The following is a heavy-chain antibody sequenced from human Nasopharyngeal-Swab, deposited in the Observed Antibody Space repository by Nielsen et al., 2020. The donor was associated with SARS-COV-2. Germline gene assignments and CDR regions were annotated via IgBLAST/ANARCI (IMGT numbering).Heavy chain of an antibody. CDR3: ARRAIAVAGTGLDY. Sequence: ASVKVSCKASGYTSTSYGISWVRQAPGQGLEWMGWISAYNGNTNYAQKLQGRVTMTTDTSTSTAYMELRSLRSDDTAVYYCARRAIAVAGTGLDYWGQGTLVTVSS. CDR2: ISAYNGNT. J-gene: IGHJ4*02. CDR1: GYTSTSYG. D-gene: IGHD6-19*01. V-gene: IGHV1-18*01.